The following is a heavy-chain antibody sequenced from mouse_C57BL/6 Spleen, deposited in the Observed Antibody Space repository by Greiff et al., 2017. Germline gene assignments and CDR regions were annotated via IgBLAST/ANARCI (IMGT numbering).Heavy chain of an antibody. CDR1: GYTFTDYY. Sequence: VQLVESGAELVRPGASVKLSCKASGYTFTDYYINWVKQRPGQGLEWIARIYPGSGNTYYNEKFKGKATLTAEKSSSTAYMQLSSLTSEDSAVYFCARSGGTWFAYWCQGTLVTVSA. V-gene: IGHV1-76*01. D-gene: IGHD1-1*01. CDR3: ARSGGTWFAY. CDR2: IYPGSGNT. J-gene: IGHJ3*01.